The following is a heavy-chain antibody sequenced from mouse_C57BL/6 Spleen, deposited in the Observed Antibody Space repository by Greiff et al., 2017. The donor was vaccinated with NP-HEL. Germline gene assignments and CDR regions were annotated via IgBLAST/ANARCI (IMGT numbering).Heavy chain of an antibody. CDR3: ATIITTVAWYFDV. V-gene: IGHV1-82*01. Sequence: VKLMESGPELVKPGASVKISCKASGYAFSSSWMNWVKQRPGKGLEWIGRIYPGDGDTNYNGKFKGKATLTADKSSSTAYMQLSSLTSEDSAVYYCATIITTVAWYFDVWGKGTTVTVSS. CDR1: GYAFSSSW. D-gene: IGHD1-1*01. CDR2: IYPGDGDT. J-gene: IGHJ1*03.